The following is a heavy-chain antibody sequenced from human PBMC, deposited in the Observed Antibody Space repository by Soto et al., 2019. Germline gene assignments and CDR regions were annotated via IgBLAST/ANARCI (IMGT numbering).Heavy chain of an antibody. CDR1: GGTFSSYA. J-gene: IGHJ6*02. V-gene: IGHV1-69*13. CDR2: IIPILGTA. D-gene: IGHD2-2*03. CDR3: ARDFGYCSSTSCYVSHHYYYYYGMDV. Sequence: SVKVSCKASGGTFSSYAISWVRQAPGQGLEWMGGIIPILGTANYAQKFQGRVTITADESTSTAYMELSSLRSEDTAVYYCARDFGYCSSTSCYVSHHYYYYYGMDVWGQGTTVTVSS.